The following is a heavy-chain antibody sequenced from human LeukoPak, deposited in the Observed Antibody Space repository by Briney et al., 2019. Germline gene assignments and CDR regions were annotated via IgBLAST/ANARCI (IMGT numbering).Heavy chain of an antibody. V-gene: IGHV1-8*01. D-gene: IGHD2-15*01. J-gene: IGHJ4*02. CDR2: MNPNSGNT. CDR1: GYTITTYD. Sequence: ASVKVSCKASGYTITTYDINWVRQATGQGLEWMGWMNPNSGNTGYAQKFQGRVTMTRNTSISTAYMELSSLRSEDTAVYYCARDPPVYCSGGSCYGDYWGQGTLVTVSS. CDR3: ARDPPVYCSGGSCYGDY.